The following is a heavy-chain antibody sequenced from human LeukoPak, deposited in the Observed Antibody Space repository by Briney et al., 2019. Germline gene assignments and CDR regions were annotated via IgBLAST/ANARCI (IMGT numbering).Heavy chain of an antibody. V-gene: IGHV1-69*06. CDR1: GGTFSSYA. J-gene: IGHJ4*02. D-gene: IGHD3-22*01. CDR3: ARNYDSSQGSFDY. Sequence: SVKVSCKASGGTFSSYAISWVRQAPGQGLEWMGRIIPIFGTANYAQKFQGRVTITADKSTSTAYMELSSMRSEDTAVYYCARNYDSSQGSFDYWGQGTLVTVSS. CDR2: IIPIFGTA.